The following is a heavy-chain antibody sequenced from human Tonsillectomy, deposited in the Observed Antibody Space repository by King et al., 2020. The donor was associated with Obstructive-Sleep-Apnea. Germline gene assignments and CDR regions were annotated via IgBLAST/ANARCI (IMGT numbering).Heavy chain of an antibody. D-gene: IGHD5-24*01. CDR3: AREGRDGYNQLGGDYFDY. Sequence: VQLVESGGGVVQPWRSLRLSCAASGFTFSNYAMHWVRQAPGKGLEWGAIIWADGSKKFYEDSVKGRFTMSRDNSKNTLYLQMNSLRAEDTAVYYCAREGRDGYNQLGGDYFDYWGQGTLVTVSS. V-gene: IGHV3-33*01. J-gene: IGHJ4*02. CDR1: GFTFSNYA. CDR2: IWADGSKK.